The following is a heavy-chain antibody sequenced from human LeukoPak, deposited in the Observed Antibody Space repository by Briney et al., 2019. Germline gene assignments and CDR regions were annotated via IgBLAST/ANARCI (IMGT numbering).Heavy chain of an antibody. Sequence: GGSLRLSCSASGFTFKLYWMHWVRQVPGRGPVWVSRINHDGSDTIYADSVRGRFTISRDDAKNTLYLQMNNLRAEDTAVYYCVRGGPSTWSWGQGTLVTVSS. CDR1: GFTFKLYW. D-gene: IGHD2-15*01. J-gene: IGHJ5*02. CDR2: INHDGSDT. CDR3: VRGGPSTWS. V-gene: IGHV3-74*01.